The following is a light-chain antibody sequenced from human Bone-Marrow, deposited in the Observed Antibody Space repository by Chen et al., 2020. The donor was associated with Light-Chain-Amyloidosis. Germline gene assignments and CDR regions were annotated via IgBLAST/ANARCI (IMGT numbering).Light chain of an antibody. CDR1: DFPTKY. Sequence: SYELTQPPSVSVSPGSRARITCSGDDFPTKYAYWYQQKPGQAPVLVLHRDTERPSGIAERFSGASSGTTDTLTISGVQAEDEADYHCQSADSSGTYEVIVGGGTKLTVL. J-gene: IGLJ2*01. V-gene: IGLV3-25*03. CDR3: QSADSSGTYEVI. CDR2: RDT.